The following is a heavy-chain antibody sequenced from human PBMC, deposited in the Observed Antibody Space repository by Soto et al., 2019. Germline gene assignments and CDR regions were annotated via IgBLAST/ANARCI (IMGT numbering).Heavy chain of an antibody. CDR3: AKDFVFWSGFYIQYYFDS. J-gene: IGHJ4*02. CDR1: GFTFSSYG. D-gene: IGHD3-3*01. V-gene: IGHV3-23*01. CDR2: ISGSGDST. Sequence: GGSLKLSCAASGFTFSSYGMSWVRQAPGKGLEWVSTISGSGDSTYYPDSVKGRFTISRDNSKNTLYLQVNSLRAEDTAVYYCAKDFVFWSGFYIQYYFDSWGQGALVTVSS.